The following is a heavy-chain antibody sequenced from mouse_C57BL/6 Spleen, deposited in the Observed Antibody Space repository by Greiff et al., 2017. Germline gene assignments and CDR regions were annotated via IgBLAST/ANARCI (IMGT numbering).Heavy chain of an antibody. Sequence: EVKLMESGGGLVQPGGSLSLSCAASGFTFTDYYMSWVRQPPGKALEWLGFIRNKANGYTTEYSASVKGRFTISRDNSQSILYLQMNALRAEDSATYYCARYEYYGSFDYWGQGTTLTVSS. J-gene: IGHJ2*01. D-gene: IGHD1-1*01. CDR2: IRNKANGYTT. CDR3: ARYEYYGSFDY. CDR1: GFTFTDYY. V-gene: IGHV7-3*01.